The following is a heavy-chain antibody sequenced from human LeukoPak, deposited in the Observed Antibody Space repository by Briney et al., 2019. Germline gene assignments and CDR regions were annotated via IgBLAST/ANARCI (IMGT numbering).Heavy chain of an antibody. CDR3: AKDQVGYSYGYYYYYMDV. CDR1: GFSFSDYP. V-gene: IGHV3-30-3*01. Sequence: PGGSLRLSCAASGFSFSDYPIHWVRQAPGKGLEWVAVISYDGSNKYYADSVKGRFTISRDNSKNTLYLQMNSLRAEDTAVYYCAKDQVGYSYGYYYYYMDVWGKGTTVTVSS. J-gene: IGHJ6*03. D-gene: IGHD5-18*01. CDR2: ISYDGSNK.